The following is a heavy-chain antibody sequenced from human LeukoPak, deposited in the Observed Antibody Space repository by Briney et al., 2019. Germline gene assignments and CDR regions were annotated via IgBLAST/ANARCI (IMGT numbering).Heavy chain of an antibody. CDR3: ARAPRGIAVGYYYYYMDV. V-gene: IGHV1-69*13. J-gene: IGHJ6*03. D-gene: IGHD6-19*01. Sequence: GASVKVSCKASGGTFSSYAISWVRQAPGQGLEWMGGIIPIFGTANYAQKFQGRVTSTADESTSTAYMELSSLRSEDTAVYYCARAPRGIAVGYYYYYMDVWGKGTTVTISS. CDR1: GGTFSSYA. CDR2: IIPIFGTA.